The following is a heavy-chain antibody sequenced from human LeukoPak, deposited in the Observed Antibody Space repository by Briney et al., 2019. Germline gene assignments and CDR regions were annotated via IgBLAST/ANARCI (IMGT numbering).Heavy chain of an antibody. Sequence: PSETLSLTCTVSVGSISTYYWSWIRQPAGKGLEWIGRIDISGSTNYNPSLKRRATISVDTSKNQCSLKLNSVTAADTAVYYCARVVYRGENWFDPGGQGTLVTVSS. CDR3: ARVVYRGENWFDP. CDR2: IDISGST. V-gene: IGHV4-4*07. D-gene: IGHD3-10*01. J-gene: IGHJ5*02. CDR1: VGSISTYY.